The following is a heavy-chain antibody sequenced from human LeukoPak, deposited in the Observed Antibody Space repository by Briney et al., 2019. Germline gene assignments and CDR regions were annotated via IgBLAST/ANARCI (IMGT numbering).Heavy chain of an antibody. D-gene: IGHD2-15*01. J-gene: IGHJ3*02. CDR2: INEDGNEK. CDR1: EFSFSTYW. V-gene: IGHV3-7*03. Sequence: GGSLRLSCAASEFSFSTYWMSWVRQTPGKGLEWVANINEDGNEKHYVDSVKGRFTISRDNAKNSLYLQMNSLGADDTAVYYCARCSGGSCYYDAFDIWGQGTMVTISS. CDR3: ARCSGGSCYYDAFDI.